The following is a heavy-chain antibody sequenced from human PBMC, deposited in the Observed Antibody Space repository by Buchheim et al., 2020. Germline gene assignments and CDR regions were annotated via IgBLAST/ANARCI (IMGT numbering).Heavy chain of an antibody. J-gene: IGHJ6*02. V-gene: IGHV4-61*02. CDR1: GGSISSGSYY. CDR2: IYTSGST. CDR3: ARDLRAPSSSWYYLMDV. D-gene: IGHD6-13*01. Sequence: QVQLQESGPGLVKPSQTLSLTCTVSGGSISSGSYYWSWIRQPAGKGLEWIGRIYTSGSTNYNPSLKSRVTISVDTSKNQFSLKLSSVTAADTAVYYCARDLRAPSSSWYYLMDVWGQGTT.